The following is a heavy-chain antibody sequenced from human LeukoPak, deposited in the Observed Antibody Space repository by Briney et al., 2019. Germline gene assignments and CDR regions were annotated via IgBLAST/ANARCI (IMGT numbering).Heavy chain of an antibody. Sequence: ASVTVSCKASGYTFTGYYMHWVRQAPGQGLEWMGWINPNSGGTNYAQKFQGRVTMTRGTSISTAYMELSRLRSDDTAVYYCARGAYYDSSGCDYWGQGTLVTVSS. CDR3: ARGAYYDSSGCDY. CDR2: INPNSGGT. CDR1: GYTFTGYY. D-gene: IGHD3-22*01. J-gene: IGHJ4*02. V-gene: IGHV1-2*02.